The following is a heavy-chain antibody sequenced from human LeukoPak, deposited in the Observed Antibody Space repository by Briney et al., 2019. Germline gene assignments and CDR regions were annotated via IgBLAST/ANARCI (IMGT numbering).Heavy chain of an antibody. CDR2: ISSSSSYI. Sequence: PGGCLRLSCAASGFTFSSYSMNWVRQAPGKELEWVSSISSSSSYIYYADSVKGRFTISRDNAKNSLYLQMNSLRAEDTAVYYCARTTVVNSPFDYWGQGTLVTVSS. J-gene: IGHJ4*02. CDR1: GFTFSSYS. V-gene: IGHV3-21*01. CDR3: ARTTVVNSPFDY. D-gene: IGHD4-17*01.